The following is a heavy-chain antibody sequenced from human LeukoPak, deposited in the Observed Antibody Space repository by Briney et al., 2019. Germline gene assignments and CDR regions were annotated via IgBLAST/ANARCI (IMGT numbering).Heavy chain of an antibody. V-gene: IGHV3-23*01. CDR1: GFTFSSYA. J-gene: IGHJ5*02. Sequence: QPGGSLRLSCAASGFTFSSYAMSWVRQASGKGLEWVSAISGSGNFTYYAEAVKGRFTIARDNSKNTLYLQLNSLRAEDTAVYYCAKDPLGPRYCSGTSCSIWFDPWGQGTLVTVSS. CDR3: AKDPLGPRYCSGTSCSIWFDP. CDR2: ISGSGNFT. D-gene: IGHD2-2*01.